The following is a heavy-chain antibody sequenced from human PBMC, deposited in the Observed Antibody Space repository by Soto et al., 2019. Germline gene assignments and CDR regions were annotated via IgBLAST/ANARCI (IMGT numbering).Heavy chain of an antibody. D-gene: IGHD1-20*01. CDR2: IIPIFGTP. CDR3: ARDTESNRYND. J-gene: IGHJ1*01. CDR1: GGTFSSNA. Sequence: QVQLVQSGAEVKQPGSSVKVSCKASGGTFSSNAISWVRQAPGQGLEWMGGIIPIFGTPNYAQNFQGRVTITADKSTSTTYMELRSLTSDDTAMYYCARDTESNRYNDWGQGTLVTVSS. V-gene: IGHV1-69*06.